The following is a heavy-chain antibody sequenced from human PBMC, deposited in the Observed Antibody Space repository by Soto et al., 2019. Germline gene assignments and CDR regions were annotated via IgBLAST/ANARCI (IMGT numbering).Heavy chain of an antibody. CDR1: GGSISSGGYY. CDR2: IYYTGST. Sequence: QVQLQESGPGLVKPSQTLSLTCTVSGGSISSGGYYWSWIRQHPGKGLEWIWYIYYTGSTYYNPSLQSLVTISVDTSKNQFSLKLTSVTAADTAVYYCARDEEVNYADYGGSDHYYGMDVWGQGTTVTVSS. J-gene: IGHJ6*02. D-gene: IGHD4-17*01. CDR3: ARDEEVNYADYGGSDHYYGMDV. V-gene: IGHV4-31*01.